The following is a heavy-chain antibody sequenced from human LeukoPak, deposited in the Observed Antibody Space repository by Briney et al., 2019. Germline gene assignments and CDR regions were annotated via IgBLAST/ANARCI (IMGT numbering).Heavy chain of an antibody. CDR2: IKQDGSEK. V-gene: IGHV3-7*01. D-gene: IGHD3-10*01. CDR1: GFTFSSDW. CDR3: AREGYYGSGVSDY. J-gene: IGHJ4*02. Sequence: GGSLRLSCAASGFTFSSDWMSWVRQAPGKGLEWVANIKQDGSEKYYVDSVKGRFTISRDNAKNSLYLQMNSLRAEDTAVYYCAREGYYGSGVSDYWGQGTLVTVSS.